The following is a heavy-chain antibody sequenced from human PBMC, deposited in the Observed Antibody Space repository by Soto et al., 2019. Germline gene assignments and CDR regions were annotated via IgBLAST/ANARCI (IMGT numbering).Heavy chain of an antibody. CDR3: ASLCKDYYYGMDV. J-gene: IGHJ6*02. Sequence: ASVKVSCKASGYTFTGYYMHWVRQAPGQGLEWMGWINPNSGGTNYAQKFQGWVTMTRDTSISTAYMELSRLRSDDTAVYYCASLCKDYYYGMDVWGQGATVTVSS. CDR1: GYTFTGYY. D-gene: IGHD2-21*01. V-gene: IGHV1-2*04. CDR2: INPNSGGT.